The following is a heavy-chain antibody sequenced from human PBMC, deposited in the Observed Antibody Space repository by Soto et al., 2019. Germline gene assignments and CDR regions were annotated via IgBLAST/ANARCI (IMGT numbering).Heavy chain of an antibody. CDR3: ARRGYSSSWYYYYYYGMDV. Sequence: QVQLVQSGAEVKKPGASVKVSCKASGYTFTSYDINWVRQATGQGLEWMGWMNPNSGNTGYAQKFQGRVTMTRNTSISTAYMELSRLRSEDTAVYYCARRGYSSSWYYYYYYGMDVWGQGPTVTVSS. CDR2: MNPNSGNT. D-gene: IGHD6-13*01. V-gene: IGHV1-8*01. J-gene: IGHJ6*02. CDR1: GYTFTSYD.